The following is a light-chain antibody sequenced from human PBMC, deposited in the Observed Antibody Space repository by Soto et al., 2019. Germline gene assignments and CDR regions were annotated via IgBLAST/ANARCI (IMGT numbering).Light chain of an antibody. CDR3: CSYAGSSSYV. CDR2: LVS. J-gene: IGLJ1*01. V-gene: IGLV2-23*02. CDR1: TSDIGDYNY. Sequence: QSALTQPASVSGSPGQSITISCTGTTSDIGDYNYVSWYQHLPDKVPKLIISLVSNRPSGVSNRFSGSKSGNTASLTISGLQAEDEADYYCCSYAGSSSYVFGTGTKVTVL.